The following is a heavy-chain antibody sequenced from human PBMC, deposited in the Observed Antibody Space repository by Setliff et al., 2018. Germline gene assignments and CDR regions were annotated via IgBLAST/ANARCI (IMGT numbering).Heavy chain of an antibody. J-gene: IGHJ5*02. Sequence: GGSLRLSCAASGFTFSSLWMAWVRQAPGKGLEWVANINQGGGDQFYVDSVRGRFIISRDNAKNSLYLHMNSLRADDTAVYYCARDVYDFRTGQADPWGQGTLVTVSS. CDR1: GFTFSSLW. V-gene: IGHV3-7*01. CDR3: ARDVYDFRTGQADP. CDR2: INQGGGDQ. D-gene: IGHD3-3*01.